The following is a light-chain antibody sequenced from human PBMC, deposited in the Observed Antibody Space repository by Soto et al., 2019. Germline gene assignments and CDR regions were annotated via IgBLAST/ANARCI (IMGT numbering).Light chain of an antibody. V-gene: IGLV1-47*02. CDR1: SSNIGTNY. J-gene: IGLJ3*02. Sequence: QLVLTQPPSASGTPGQRVTISCSGSSSNIGTNYVYWYQQLTGTAPKLLIDGSDQRPSGVPDRFSGFKSGTSASLAISGLRSEDEGDYYCAAWDGTLSAWMFGGGTKLTVL. CDR3: AAWDGTLSAWM. CDR2: GSD.